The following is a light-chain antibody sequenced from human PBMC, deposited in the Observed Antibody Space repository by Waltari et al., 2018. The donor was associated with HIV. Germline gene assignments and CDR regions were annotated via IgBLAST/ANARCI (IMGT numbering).Light chain of an antibody. Sequence: DIQMTQSPKSLPASVGDSVTITCWASERISNSLAWYQQKPGKAPKLLIYKASILESGVPSRFSGSGSGTEFTLTISRLQPDDFATYYCQQYDNYSTFGQGTEVVIK. CDR2: KAS. V-gene: IGKV1-5*03. CDR1: ERISNS. J-gene: IGKJ1*01. CDR3: QQYDNYST.